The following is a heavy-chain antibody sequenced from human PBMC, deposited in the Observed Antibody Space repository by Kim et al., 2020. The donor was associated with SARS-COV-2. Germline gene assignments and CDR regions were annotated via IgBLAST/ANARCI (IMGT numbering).Heavy chain of an antibody. J-gene: IGHJ4*02. CDR3: TSGPYYYDSAAYYHDY. D-gene: IGHD3-22*01. CDR1: GLNFGDYA. Sequence: GGSLRLSCTTSGLNFGDYAMSWFRQAPGKGLEWVAFIRSKRYGETTEYAASVKGRFTISSDDSKRIAYLQMNGLKTEDTAVYYCTSGPYYYDSAAYYHDYWGQGTLFTVSS. V-gene: IGHV3-49*03. CDR2: IRSKRYGETT.